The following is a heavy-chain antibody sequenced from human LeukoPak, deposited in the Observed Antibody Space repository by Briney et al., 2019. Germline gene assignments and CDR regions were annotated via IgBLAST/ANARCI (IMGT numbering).Heavy chain of an antibody. CDR1: GYTFTSYY. CDR2: INPSGAST. Sequence: GASVNVSCKASGYTFTSYYMHWVRQAPGQGLEWMGIINPSGASTSYAQKFQGRVTRTRDTSTSTVYMALSSLRSEDTAVYYCARDHNIAVAGSWFDPWGQGTLVTVSS. CDR3: ARDHNIAVAGSWFDP. D-gene: IGHD6-19*01. J-gene: IGHJ5*02. V-gene: IGHV1-46*01.